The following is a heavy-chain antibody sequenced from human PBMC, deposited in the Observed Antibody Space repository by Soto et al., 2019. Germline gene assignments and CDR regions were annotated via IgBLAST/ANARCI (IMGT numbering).Heavy chain of an antibody. J-gene: IGHJ5*02. Sequence: SETLSLTCAVSGGSISSSNWWSWVRQPPGKGLEWIGEIYHSGSTNYNPSLKSRVTISVDKSKNQFSLKLSSVTAADTAVYYCAREMVVTGNWFDTWGQGTLVTVSS. CDR2: IYHSGST. V-gene: IGHV4-4*02. D-gene: IGHD2-21*02. CDR1: GGSISSSNW. CDR3: AREMVVTGNWFDT.